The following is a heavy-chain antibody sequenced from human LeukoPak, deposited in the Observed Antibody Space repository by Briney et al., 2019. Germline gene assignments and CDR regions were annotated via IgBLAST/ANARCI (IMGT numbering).Heavy chain of an antibody. Sequence: HGASVKVSCKASGYTFTSYYMHWVRQAPGQGLEWMGIIDPSGGSTNYAQKFQGRVTMTRDMSTSSVYMELSSLRSEDTAVYYCARDLNYGGSYYYYMDVWGKGTTVTVSS. V-gene: IGHV1-46*01. CDR1: GYTFTSYY. CDR2: IDPSGGST. J-gene: IGHJ6*03. D-gene: IGHD4-17*01. CDR3: ARDLNYGGSYYYYMDV.